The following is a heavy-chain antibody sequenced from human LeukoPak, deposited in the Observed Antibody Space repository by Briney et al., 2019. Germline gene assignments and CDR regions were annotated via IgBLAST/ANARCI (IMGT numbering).Heavy chain of an antibody. CDR3: ARGGGYSYGYLDY. V-gene: IGHV3-7*01. CDR1: GFTFSTYW. J-gene: IGHJ4*02. CDR2: IKQDGSEK. D-gene: IGHD5-18*01. Sequence: GGSPRLSCAASGFTFSTYWMIWVRQAPGKGLQWVASIKQDGSEKYYVDSVKGRFTISRDNAKNSLYLQMNRLRAEDTAVYYCARGGGYSYGYLDYWGQGTLVTVSS.